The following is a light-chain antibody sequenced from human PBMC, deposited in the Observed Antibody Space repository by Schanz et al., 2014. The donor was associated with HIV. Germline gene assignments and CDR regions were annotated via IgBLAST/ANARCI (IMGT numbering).Light chain of an antibody. CDR3: SSYTSSTTRGV. J-gene: IGLJ2*01. V-gene: IGLV2-14*03. CDR1: NSDVGGYNY. Sequence: QSALTQPASVSGSPGQSITISCTGTNSDVGGYNYVSWYQQHPGKAPKLIIYDVSYRPSGVPARFSGSKSGTSASLAIFGLQAEDKADYYCSSYTSSTTRGVFGGGTKLTVL. CDR2: DVS.